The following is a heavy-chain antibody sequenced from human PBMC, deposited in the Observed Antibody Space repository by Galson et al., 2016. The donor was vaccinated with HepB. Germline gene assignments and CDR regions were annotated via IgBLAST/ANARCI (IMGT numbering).Heavy chain of an antibody. CDR1: GFTFSSYA. CDR2: ISDDGNNK. CDR3: ARDPYYDFWSAYYFDY. Sequence: SLRLSCAASGFTFSSYAIHWVRQAPGKGLEWVAVISDDGNNKYYADSVKGRFTISRDNSKNTLYLQMNSLRAEDTAVYYCARDPYYDFWSAYYFDYWGQGTLVTVSS. D-gene: IGHD3-3*01. V-gene: IGHV3-30*04. J-gene: IGHJ4*02.